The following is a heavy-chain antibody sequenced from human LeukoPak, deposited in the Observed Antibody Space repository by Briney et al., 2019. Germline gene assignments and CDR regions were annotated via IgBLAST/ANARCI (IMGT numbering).Heavy chain of an antibody. D-gene: IGHD3-10*01. V-gene: IGHV4-4*07. CDR3: ARYYGSYNWFDP. J-gene: IGHJ5*02. CDR1: GGSINSYF. Sequence: PSETLSLTCTVSGGSINSYFWTWIRQPAGKGLEWIGRIYTGGSTNYNPSLKSRVTMSVDTSKNQFSLKLSSVTAADTAVYYCARYYGSYNWFDPWGQGTLVTVSS. CDR2: IYTGGST.